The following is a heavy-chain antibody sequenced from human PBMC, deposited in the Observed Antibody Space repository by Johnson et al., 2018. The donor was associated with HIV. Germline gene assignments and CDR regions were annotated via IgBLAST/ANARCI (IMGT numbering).Heavy chain of an antibody. V-gene: IGHV3-30-3*01. CDR1: GFTFSSYA. D-gene: IGHD5-24*01. CDR3: AREMATIRGYAFDI. CDR2: ISSDGSNK. J-gene: IGHJ3*02. Sequence: QVQLVESGGGVVQPGRSLRLSCAASGFTFSSYAMHWVRQAPGKGLEWVAVISSDGSNKYYADSVKGRFTSSRDNSKNTLYLQMNSLRAEDTAVYYCAREMATIRGYAFDIWGQGTMVTVSS.